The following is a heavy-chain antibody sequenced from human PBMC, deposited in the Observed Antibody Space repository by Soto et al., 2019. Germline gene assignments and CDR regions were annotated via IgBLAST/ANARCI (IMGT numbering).Heavy chain of an antibody. CDR3: AREKGYYQDSSGPFDF. CDR2: TYYRSQWLN. J-gene: IGHJ4*02. D-gene: IGHD3-22*01. CDR1: GDGVSSNSAA. V-gene: IGHV6-1*01. Sequence: SQTLSLTCAISGDGVSSNSAAWNWIRQSPSRGLEWLGRTYYRSQWLNDYAGSVKSRITIKPDTSKNQFSLECDSVTPEDTAVYYLAREKGYYQDSSGPFDFWGLGTLVTVS.